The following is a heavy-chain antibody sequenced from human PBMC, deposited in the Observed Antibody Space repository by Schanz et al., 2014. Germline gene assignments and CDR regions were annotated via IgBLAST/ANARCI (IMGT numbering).Heavy chain of an antibody. J-gene: IGHJ4*02. CDR3: AKDAENTAMITDYFDY. CDR2: ISGSGGNT. V-gene: IGHV3-23*04. Sequence: VQLVDSGGGLVKPGGSLRLSCTASGFTFSSYAMSWVRQAPGRGLEWVSIISGSGGNTYYADAVRGRFTISRDNSKTTVYLQMNSLRAEDTAVYYCAKDAENTAMITDYFDYWGQGTLXTVSS. D-gene: IGHD5-18*01. CDR1: GFTFSSYA.